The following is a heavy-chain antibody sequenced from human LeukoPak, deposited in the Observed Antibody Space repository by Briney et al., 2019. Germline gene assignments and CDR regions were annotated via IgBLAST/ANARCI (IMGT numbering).Heavy chain of an antibody. V-gene: IGHV4-34*01. CDR1: GFTFSSYS. D-gene: IGHD3-22*01. CDR2: INHSGST. CDR3: ASSSFYSSGYYYRPYYSYAMDV. Sequence: GSLRLSCAASGFTFSSYSLNWVRQPPGKGLEWIGEINHSGSTNYNPSLKSRVTISVDTSKNQFSLKLSSVTAADTAIYYCASSSFYSSGYYYRPYYSYAMDVWGQGTTVTVSS. J-gene: IGHJ6*02.